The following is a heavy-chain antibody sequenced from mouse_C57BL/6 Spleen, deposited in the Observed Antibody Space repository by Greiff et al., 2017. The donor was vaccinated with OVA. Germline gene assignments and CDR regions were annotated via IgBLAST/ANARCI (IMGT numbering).Heavy chain of an antibody. J-gene: IGHJ1*03. Sequence: QVQLQQSGAELAWPGASVKLSCKASGYTFTSYGISWVKQRTGQGLEWIGEIYPRSGNTYYNEKFKGKATLTADKSSSTAYMELRSLTSEDSAVYFCARRANYYGSSQGYFDVWGTGTTVTVSS. D-gene: IGHD1-1*01. CDR3: ARRANYYGSSQGYFDV. CDR2: IYPRSGNT. CDR1: GYTFTSYG. V-gene: IGHV1-81*01.